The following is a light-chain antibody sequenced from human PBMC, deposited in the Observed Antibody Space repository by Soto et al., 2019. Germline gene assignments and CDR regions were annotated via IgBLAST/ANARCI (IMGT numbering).Light chain of an antibody. Sequence: DIQMTQSPSTLSASVGDRVTITCRASQSIRSWLAWYQQKPGKAPKLLIYDASSLESGVPSRFSGSGSGTEFTLTICSMQPDDFATYYCQQYNSYWTFGQGTKVEIK. CDR3: QQYNSYWT. V-gene: IGKV1-5*01. CDR2: DAS. CDR1: QSIRSW. J-gene: IGKJ1*01.